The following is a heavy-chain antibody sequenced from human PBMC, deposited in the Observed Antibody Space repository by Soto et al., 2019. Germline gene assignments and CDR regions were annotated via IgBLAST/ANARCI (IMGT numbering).Heavy chain of an antibody. V-gene: IGHV3-49*04. CDR2: ISSQAFGGTT. Sequence: GGSLRLSCRVSGFTFDEYAMSWVRQAPGKGLEWVGFISSQAFGGTTEYAASVEGRFTISTDESKTIAYLQMNSLKAADTAVYFCATVYFYDSSADYYFDYWGQGTLVTVST. D-gene: IGHD3-22*01. CDR1: GFTFDEYA. J-gene: IGHJ4*02. CDR3: ATVYFYDSSADYYFDY.